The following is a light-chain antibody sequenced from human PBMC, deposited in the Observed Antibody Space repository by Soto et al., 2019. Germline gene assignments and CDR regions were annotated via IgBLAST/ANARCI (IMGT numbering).Light chain of an antibody. CDR2: GAS. V-gene: IGKV3-15*01. CDR1: QSITSS. CDR3: QQYYDWPPYT. Sequence: EIVLTQSPGTLSLSPGERATLSCRASQSITSSQLAWYQEKPGQAPRLLIYGASTRATGVPPRFSGSRSGTEFTLTISSLQSEDFAVYYCQQYYDWPPYTFGQGTKLDFK. J-gene: IGKJ2*01.